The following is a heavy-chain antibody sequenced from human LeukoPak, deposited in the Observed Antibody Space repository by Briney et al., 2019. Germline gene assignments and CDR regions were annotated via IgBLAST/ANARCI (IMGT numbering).Heavy chain of an antibody. Sequence: ASVKVSCKASGGTFSSYAISWVRQAPGQGLERMGRIIPILGIANYAQKFQGRVTITADKSTSTAYMELSSLRSEDTAVYYCAREAGGWERQQLVQDAFDIWGQGTMVTVSS. CDR2: IIPILGIA. CDR1: GGTFSSYA. D-gene: IGHD6-13*01. J-gene: IGHJ3*02. V-gene: IGHV1-69*04. CDR3: AREAGGWERQQLVQDAFDI.